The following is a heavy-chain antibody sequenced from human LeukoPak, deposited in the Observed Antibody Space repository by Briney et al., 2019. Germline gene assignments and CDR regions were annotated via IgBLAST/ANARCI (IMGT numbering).Heavy chain of an antibody. J-gene: IGHJ6*03. D-gene: IGHD2-2*02. V-gene: IGHV4-59*01. CDR1: GGSISNYY. CDR3: ARGQCSSSSCYNYYYYMDV. CDR2: IYYSGST. Sequence: PSETLSLTCTVSGGSISNYYWTWIRQPPGKGLEWIEHIYYSGSTNYNPSLKSRVTISVDTSKNQFSLKLNSVTAADTAVYYCARGQCSSSSCYNYYYYMDVWGKGTTVTVSS.